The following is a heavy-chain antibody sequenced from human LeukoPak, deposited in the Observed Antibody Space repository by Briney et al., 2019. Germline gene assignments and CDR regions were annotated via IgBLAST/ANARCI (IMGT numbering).Heavy chain of an antibody. CDR2: ISYDGSNK. CDR3: ARDPYCTNGVCYYGMDV. CDR1: GFTFSSYA. V-gene: IGHV3-30*04. D-gene: IGHD2-8*01. Sequence: GGSLRLSCAASGFTFSSYAMHWVRQAPGKGLEWVAVISYDGSNKYYADSVKGRFTISRDNSKNTLYLQMNSLGAEDTAVYYCARDPYCTNGVCYYGMDVWGQGTTVTVSS. J-gene: IGHJ6*02.